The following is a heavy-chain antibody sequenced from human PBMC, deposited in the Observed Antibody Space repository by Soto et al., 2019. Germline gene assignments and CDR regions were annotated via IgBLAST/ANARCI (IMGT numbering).Heavy chain of an antibody. V-gene: IGHV1-46*01. D-gene: IGHD3-10*01. J-gene: IGHJ5*02. CDR2: INPSGGST. Sequence: ASVKVSCKASGYTFTSYYMHWVRQAPGQGLEWMGIINPSGGSTSYAQKFQGRVTMTRDTSTSTVYMELSSLRSEDTAVYYCARAKKVVRGVGWFDPWGQGTLVTVSS. CDR3: ARAKKVVRGVGWFDP. CDR1: GYTFTSYY.